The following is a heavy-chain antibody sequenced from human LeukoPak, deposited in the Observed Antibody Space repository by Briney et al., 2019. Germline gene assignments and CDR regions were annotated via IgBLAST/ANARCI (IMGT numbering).Heavy chain of an antibody. D-gene: IGHD3-10*01. CDR1: GGSFSGYY. V-gene: IGHV4-34*01. CDR2: INHSGST. CDR3: ARTMGGDN. Sequence: PSETLSLTCAVYGGSFSGYYWSWIRQPPGKGLEWIGEINHSGSTNYNPSLKSRVTISVDTSKNQFSLKLSSVTAADTAVYYCARTMGGDNWGQGTLVTVSS. J-gene: IGHJ4*02.